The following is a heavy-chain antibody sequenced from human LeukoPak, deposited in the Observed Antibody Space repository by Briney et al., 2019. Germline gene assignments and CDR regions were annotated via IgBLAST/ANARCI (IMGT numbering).Heavy chain of an antibody. CDR3: ARELLGMDV. Sequence: GGSLRLSCAASGFTFSSYAMHWVRQAPGKGLEWVAVISYDGSNKYYADSVKGRFTISRDNSKNTLYLQMNSPRAEDTAVYYCARELLGMDVWGKGTTVTVSS. CDR1: GFTFSSYA. CDR2: ISYDGSNK. V-gene: IGHV3-30*04. D-gene: IGHD2-15*01. J-gene: IGHJ6*04.